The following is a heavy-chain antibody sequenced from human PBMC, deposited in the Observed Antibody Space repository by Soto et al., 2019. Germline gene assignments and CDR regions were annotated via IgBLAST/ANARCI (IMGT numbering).Heavy chain of an antibody. CDR3: ARAEGYCSSTSCRQIDY. CDR2: IYYSGST. D-gene: IGHD2-2*01. Sequence: ASETLSLTCTVSGGSISSGGYYWSWIRQHPGKGLEWIGYIYYSGSTYYNPSLKSRVTISVDTSKNQFSLKLSSVTAADTAVYYCARAEGYCSSTSCRQIDYWGQGTLVT. J-gene: IGHJ4*02. V-gene: IGHV4-31*03. CDR1: GGSISSGGYY.